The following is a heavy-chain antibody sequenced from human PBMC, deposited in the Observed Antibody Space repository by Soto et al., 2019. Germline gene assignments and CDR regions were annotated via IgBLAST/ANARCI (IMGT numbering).Heavy chain of an antibody. V-gene: IGHV4-38-2*01. CDR3: ATIPERHSGYDLFDY. CDR1: GYSISSGYY. J-gene: IGHJ4*02. D-gene: IGHD5-12*01. CDR2: IYHSGST. Sequence: SETLSLTCAVSGYSISSGYYWGWIRQPPGKGLEWIGSIYHSGSTYYNPSLKSRVTISVDTSKNQFSLKLSSVTAADTAVYYCATIPERHSGYDLFDYWGQGTLVT.